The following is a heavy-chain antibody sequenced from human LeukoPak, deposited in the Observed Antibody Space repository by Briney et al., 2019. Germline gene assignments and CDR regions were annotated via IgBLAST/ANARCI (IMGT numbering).Heavy chain of an antibody. Sequence: RTSETLSLTCTVSGDSMNNYYWSWIRQPPGKTLEWIGYISYSGSTDYNPSLKSRLTISLDTSKTQFSLRLTSVTAADTAVYYCARVSDILTGYLTCYGTHFDYWGQGTLVTVSS. CDR1: GDSMNNYY. CDR2: ISYSGST. V-gene: IGHV4-59*08. D-gene: IGHD3-9*01. CDR3: ARVSDILTGYLTCYGTHFDY. J-gene: IGHJ4*02.